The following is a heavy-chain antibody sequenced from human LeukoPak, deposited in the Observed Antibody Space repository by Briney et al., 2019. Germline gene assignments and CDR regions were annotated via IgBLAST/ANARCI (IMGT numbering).Heavy chain of an antibody. CDR3: AKSDCGSDGCKLLNY. V-gene: IGHV3-23*01. CDR1: GFVFSHYT. CDR2: INGSGDVT. Sequence: PGGSLRLSCAASGFVFSHYTMTWVRQGPGKGLEWVSSINGSGDVTLYADSVMGRFTISRDNAKNTVSLQMNNLRAEDTAVYYCAKSDCGSDGCKLLNYWGQGTLVTASS. D-gene: IGHD3-10*01. J-gene: IGHJ4*02.